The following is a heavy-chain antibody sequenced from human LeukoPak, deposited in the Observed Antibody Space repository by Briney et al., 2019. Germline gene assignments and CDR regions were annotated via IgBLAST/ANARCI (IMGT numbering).Heavy chain of an antibody. Sequence: SETLSLTCTVSGGSISGFFWSWIPQPPGKGLEWLGCVDYSGITQYNPSLKSRVTISVDTSKQQFSLKLSSVTAADTAVYYCARDLELERNRWNYFESLGQGTLVTVSS. J-gene: IGHJ4*02. V-gene: IGHV4-59*01. CDR2: VDYSGIT. CDR3: ARDLELERNRWNYFES. D-gene: IGHD1-1*01. CDR1: GGSISGFF.